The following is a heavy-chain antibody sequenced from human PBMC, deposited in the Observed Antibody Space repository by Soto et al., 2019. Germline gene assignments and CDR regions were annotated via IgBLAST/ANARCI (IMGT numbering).Heavy chain of an antibody. J-gene: IGHJ4*02. D-gene: IGHD6-13*01. CDR1: GFTFSSYG. Sequence: QVQLVESGGGVVQPGRSLRLSCAASGFTFSSYGMHWVRQAPGKGLEWVAVIWYDGSNKYYADSVKGRFTISRDNSKNTLYLQMNSLRAEDTAVYYCARDKFGYSSSWYGVDYWGQGTLVTVSS. CDR2: IWYDGSNK. CDR3: ARDKFGYSSSWYGVDY. V-gene: IGHV3-33*01.